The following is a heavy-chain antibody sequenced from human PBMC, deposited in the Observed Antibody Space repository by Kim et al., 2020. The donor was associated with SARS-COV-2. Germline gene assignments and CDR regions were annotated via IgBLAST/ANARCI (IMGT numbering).Heavy chain of an antibody. CDR3: TRLFVSATGVRGATAY. D-gene: IGHD7-27*01. V-gene: IGHV3-74*01. CDR1: GFTFSDSW. Sequence: GGSLRLSCAASGFTFSDSWMHWVRQAPGKGLVWVSRIKPDGSGTTYADSVKGRFTISRDNGRNTLYLQMNSLRAEDTAVYYCTRLFVSATGVRGATAYWG. CDR2: IKPDGSGT. J-gene: IGHJ4*01.